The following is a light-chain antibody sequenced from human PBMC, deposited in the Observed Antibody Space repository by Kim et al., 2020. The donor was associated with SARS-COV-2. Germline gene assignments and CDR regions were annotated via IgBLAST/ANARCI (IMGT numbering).Light chain of an antibody. CDR1: SGSIASNY. Sequence: NFMLTQPHSVSESPGKTVTISGTRSSGSIASNYVQWYQQRPGSAPTTVIYEDNQRPSGVPDRFSGSIDSSSNSASLTISGLKTEDEADYYCQSYDSSNRWVFGGGTQLTVL. V-gene: IGLV6-57*04. J-gene: IGLJ3*02. CDR2: EDN. CDR3: QSYDSSNRWV.